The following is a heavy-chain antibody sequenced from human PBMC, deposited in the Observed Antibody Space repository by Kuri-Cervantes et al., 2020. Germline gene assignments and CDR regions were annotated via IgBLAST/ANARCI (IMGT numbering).Heavy chain of an antibody. J-gene: IGHJ4*02. D-gene: IGHD7-27*01. CDR1: GFNFGNYA. Sequence: GGSLRLSCAASGFNFGNYAMSWVRQSPVKGLEWVASISGSGDTTYYTDSVKGRFTVSRDNSKHTVRLEMNSLRPEDTAMYYCAQNWGTFVYWGQGTLVTVSS. V-gene: IGHV3-23*01. CDR3: AQNWGTFVY. CDR2: ISGSGDTT.